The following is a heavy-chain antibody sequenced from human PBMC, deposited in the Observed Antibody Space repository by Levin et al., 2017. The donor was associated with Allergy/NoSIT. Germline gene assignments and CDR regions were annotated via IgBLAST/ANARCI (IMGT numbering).Heavy chain of an antibody. V-gene: IGHV3-30-3*01. J-gene: IGHJ4*02. D-gene: IGHD3-3*01. CDR3: VRVGNDFWSGYFDY. Sequence: PSGGSLRLSCAVAGFTFSSSAMHWVRQAPGKGLEWVAVISQDGSSKYYPDSVKGRFNISRDNSKNTLFLQMNNLRAEDTAVYYCVRVGNDFWSGYFDYWGQGTQVTVSS. CDR2: ISQDGSSK. CDR1: GFTFSSSA.